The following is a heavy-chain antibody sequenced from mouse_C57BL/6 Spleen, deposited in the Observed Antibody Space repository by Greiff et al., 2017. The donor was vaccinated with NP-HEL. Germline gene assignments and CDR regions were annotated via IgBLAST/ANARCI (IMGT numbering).Heavy chain of an antibody. CDR3: AIPFTTVVATNFDY. V-gene: IGHV1-74*01. CDR1: GYTFTSYW. CDR2: IHPSDSDT. D-gene: IGHD1-1*01. Sequence: QVQLQQSGAELVKPGASVKVSCKASGYTFTSYWMHWVKQRPGQGLEWIGRIHPSDSDTNYNQKFKGKATLTVEKSSSTAYMQLSSLTSEDSAVYYCAIPFTTVVATNFDYWGQGTTLTVSS. J-gene: IGHJ2*01.